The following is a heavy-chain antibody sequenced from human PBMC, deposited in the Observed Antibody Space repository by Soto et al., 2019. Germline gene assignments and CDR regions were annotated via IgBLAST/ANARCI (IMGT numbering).Heavy chain of an antibody. CDR2: INYSGST. CDR1: GESFSIHY. D-gene: IGHD3-22*01. Sequence: SETLSLTCAVYGESFSIHYWTWIRQSPGKGLEWVGEINYSGSTRYNWSLGSRVTISVDTSKNQFSLMVTSVTAEDTAVYYCARGVVYRDVGLAYGMDVWGQGTTVTVSS. CDR3: ARGVVYRDVGLAYGMDV. V-gene: IGHV4-34*01. J-gene: IGHJ6*02.